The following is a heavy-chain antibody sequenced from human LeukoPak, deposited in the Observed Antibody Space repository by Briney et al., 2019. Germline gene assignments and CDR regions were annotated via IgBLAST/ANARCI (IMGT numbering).Heavy chain of an antibody. J-gene: IGHJ4*02. CDR1: SGSFSGYY. CDR3: ARGFATMVRGVVLDF. Sequence: SETLSLTCAVYSGSFSGYYWSWIRQPPGKGLEWIGEIYHSGSTNYNPSLKSRVTISVDTSKNQFSLKLSSVTAADTAVYYCARGFATMVRGVVLDFWGQGTLVTVSS. CDR2: IYHSGST. V-gene: IGHV4-34*01. D-gene: IGHD3-10*01.